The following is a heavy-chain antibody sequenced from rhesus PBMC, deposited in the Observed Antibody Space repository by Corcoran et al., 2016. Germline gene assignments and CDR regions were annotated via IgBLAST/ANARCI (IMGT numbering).Heavy chain of an antibody. V-gene: IGHV4S12*01. J-gene: IGHJ3*01. CDR2: IYSNSEST. CDR3: ARGVWSGYLDF. Sequence: QVQLQESGPGVVKPSETRYLTCAVSGGTISSGYYYWSWIRQPPGKGLEWFGGIYSNSESTNYNPSLKSRVTISKATSKNQFSLKLSSVTATDTAVYYCARGVWSGYLDFWGQGLRVTVSS. D-gene: IGHD3-3*01. CDR1: GGTISSGYYY.